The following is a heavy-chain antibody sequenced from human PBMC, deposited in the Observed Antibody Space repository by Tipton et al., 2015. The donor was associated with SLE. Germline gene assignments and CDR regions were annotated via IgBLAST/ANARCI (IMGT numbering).Heavy chain of an antibody. D-gene: IGHD6-13*01. V-gene: IGHV3-48*03. CDR2: ISSSGSTI. CDR3: ARGGGKAAGTSGWFDP. CDR1: GFTFSSYE. J-gene: IGHJ5*02. Sequence: LSLTCAASGFTFSSYEMNWVRQAPGKGLEWVSYISSSGSTIYYADSVKGRFTISRGNAKNSLYLQMNSLRAEDTAVYYCARGGGKAAGTSGWFDPWGQGTLVTVSS.